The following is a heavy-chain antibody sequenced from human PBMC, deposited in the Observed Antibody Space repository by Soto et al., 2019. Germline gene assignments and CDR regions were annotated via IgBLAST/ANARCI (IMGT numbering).Heavy chain of an antibody. D-gene: IGHD4-17*01. V-gene: IGHV4-30-4*01. CDR2: IYYSGST. Sequence: PSETLSLTCTVSGGSISSGDYYWSWIRQPPGKGLEWIGYIYYSGSTYYNPSLKSRVTISVDTSKNQFSLKLSSVTAADTAVYYCARDYGDNNWFDPWGQGTLVTVSS. CDR1: GGSISSGDYY. J-gene: IGHJ5*02. CDR3: ARDYGDNNWFDP.